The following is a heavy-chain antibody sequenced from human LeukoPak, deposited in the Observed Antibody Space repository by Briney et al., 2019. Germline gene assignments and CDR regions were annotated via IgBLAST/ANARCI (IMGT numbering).Heavy chain of an antibody. Sequence: ASVKVSCKASGYTFTSYGISWVRQAPGQGLEWMGWISAYNGNTNYAQKLQGRVTMTTDTSTSTAYMELRSLRSDDAAVYYCARDKSIGYYDFWSGSDYWGQGTLVTVSS. CDR3: ARDKSIGYYDFWSGSDY. CDR1: GYTFTSYG. CDR2: ISAYNGNT. J-gene: IGHJ4*02. D-gene: IGHD3-3*01. V-gene: IGHV1-18*01.